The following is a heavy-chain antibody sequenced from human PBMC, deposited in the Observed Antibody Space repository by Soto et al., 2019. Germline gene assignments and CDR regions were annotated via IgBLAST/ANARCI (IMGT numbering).Heavy chain of an antibody. CDR3: TRRRFGVRGVTNMDL. V-gene: IGHV4-39*01. Sequence: PSDTLSVTCTVSGGYNGGSSYFWGWIRQSPGTGLEWLGTIYSSGSSYYNRSLKSRITMSLDTSKNQFSLNLGSVTAADTAGYYCTRRRFGVRGVTNMDLWDQVPTDTLSS. J-gene: IGHJ6*02. D-gene: IGHD3-10*01. CDR1: GGYNGGSSYF. CDR2: IYSSGSS.